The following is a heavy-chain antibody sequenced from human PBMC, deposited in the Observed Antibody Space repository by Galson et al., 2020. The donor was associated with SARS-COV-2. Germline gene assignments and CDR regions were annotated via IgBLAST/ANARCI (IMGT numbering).Heavy chain of an antibody. CDR1: GASTSSHY. D-gene: IGHD6-19*01. CDR2: MYYSGNT. Sequence: SETLSLTCTVSGASTSSHYWSWIRQPPGKGLEWIGYMYYSGNTNYNPSLKSRVTISVDTSRNQFSLKLSSVTAADTAVYYCARRARGGWYDYWGQGTQVTVSS. CDR3: ARRARGGWYDY. J-gene: IGHJ4*02. V-gene: IGHV4-59*08.